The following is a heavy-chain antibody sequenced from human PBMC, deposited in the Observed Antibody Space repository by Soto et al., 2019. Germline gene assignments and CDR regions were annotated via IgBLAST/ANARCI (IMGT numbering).Heavy chain of an antibody. J-gene: IGHJ4*02. CDR3: ARASSWSYYFDY. Sequence: SETLSLTCTVSGGSISSGDYYWSWIRQPPGKGLEWIGYIYYSGSTYYNPSLKSRVTISVDTSKNQFSLKLSSVTAADTAVYYCARASSWSYYFDYWGQGTLVPSPQ. V-gene: IGHV4-30-4*01. CDR1: GGSISSGDYY. D-gene: IGHD6-6*01. CDR2: IYYSGST.